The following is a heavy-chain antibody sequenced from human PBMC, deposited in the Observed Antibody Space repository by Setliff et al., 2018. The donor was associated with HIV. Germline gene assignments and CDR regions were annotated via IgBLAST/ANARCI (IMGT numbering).Heavy chain of an antibody. CDR2: ITGSGEST. CDR1: GGSISSTSYY. Sequence: ETLSLTCIVSGGSISSTSYYWGWIRQPPGKGLEWVSVITGSGESTYYADSVKGRFTISRDNSKNTLYLQMNSLRAEDTAVYYCARDSSGWSPFDYWGQGTLVTVSS. D-gene: IGHD6-19*01. J-gene: IGHJ4*02. V-gene: IGHV3-23*01. CDR3: ARDSSGWSPFDY.